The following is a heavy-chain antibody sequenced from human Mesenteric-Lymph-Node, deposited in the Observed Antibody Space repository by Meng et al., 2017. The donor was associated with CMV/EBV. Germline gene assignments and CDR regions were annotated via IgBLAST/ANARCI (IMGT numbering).Heavy chain of an antibody. D-gene: IGHD3-10*02. CDR1: GFTVSTNY. CDR2: IYSGGDT. V-gene: IGHV3-53*01. J-gene: IGHJ4*02. CDR3: AYVRGVIVY. Sequence: LRLSCAASGFTVSTNYMSWVRQAPGKGLEWVSVIYSGGDTYYADSVKGRFTISRDNAKNSLYLQMNSLRAEDTAVYYCAYVRGVIVYWGQGTLVTVSS.